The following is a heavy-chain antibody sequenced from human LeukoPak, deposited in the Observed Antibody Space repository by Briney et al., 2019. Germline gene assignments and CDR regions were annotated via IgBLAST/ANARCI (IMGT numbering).Heavy chain of an antibody. D-gene: IGHD2-2*01. CDR3: ASIRSTRNYFDY. J-gene: IGHJ4*02. CDR2: IYYSGST. CDR1: DGSISSYY. Sequence: PSETLSLTCTVSDGSISSYYWSWIRQPPGKGLEWIGYIYYSGSTNYNPSLKSRVTISVDTSKNQFSLKLSSVTAADTAVYYCASIRSTRNYFDYWGQGTLVTVSS. V-gene: IGHV4-59*01.